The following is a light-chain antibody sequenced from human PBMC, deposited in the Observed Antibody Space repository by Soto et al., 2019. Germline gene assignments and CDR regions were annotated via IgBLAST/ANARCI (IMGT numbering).Light chain of an antibody. J-gene: IGKJ3*01. CDR3: QQYGSSPFT. CDR1: QSVSSSN. CDR2: GAS. Sequence: EIVLTQSPGTLSLSPGERATLSCRASQSVSSSNLAWYQQKPGQAPRLLIYGASSRATGIPDRFSGSGSGADSTLTISRLEPEDFAAYYCQQYGSSPFTFGPGTKVDIK. V-gene: IGKV3-20*01.